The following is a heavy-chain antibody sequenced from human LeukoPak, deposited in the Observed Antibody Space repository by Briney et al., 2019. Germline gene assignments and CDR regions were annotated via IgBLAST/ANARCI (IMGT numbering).Heavy chain of an antibody. V-gene: IGHV3-43D*03. CDR1: GFTFDDYA. Sequence: GGSLRLSCAASGFTFDDYAMHWVRQDPGKGLEGGSPLGWVGGSTYYAHSVKGRFTIYRDNSKNSLYLQMNSLRAEDTALYYCAKAGYYDSSGYWYYFDYWGQGTLVTVSS. J-gene: IGHJ4*02. D-gene: IGHD3-22*01. CDR2: LGWVGGST. CDR3: AKAGYYDSSGYWYYFDY.